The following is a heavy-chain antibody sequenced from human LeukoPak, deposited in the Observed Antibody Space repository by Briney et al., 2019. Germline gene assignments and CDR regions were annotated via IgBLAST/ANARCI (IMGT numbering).Heavy chain of an antibody. Sequence: PSETLPLTCAVYGGSFSGYYWSWIRQPPGKGLEWIGEINHSGSTNYNPSLKSRVTISVDTSKNQFSLKLSSVTAADTAVYYCASLYSSSWDLFGDYWGQGTLVTVSS. D-gene: IGHD6-13*01. CDR1: GGSFSGYY. J-gene: IGHJ4*02. CDR3: ASLYSSSWDLFGDY. V-gene: IGHV4-34*01. CDR2: INHSGST.